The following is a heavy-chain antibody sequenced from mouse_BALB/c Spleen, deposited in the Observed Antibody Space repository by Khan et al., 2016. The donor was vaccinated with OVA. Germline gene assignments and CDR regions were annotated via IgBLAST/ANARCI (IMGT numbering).Heavy chain of an antibody. CDR3: ARNSYMYDFTY. D-gene: IGHD2-14*01. CDR2: RRSGGNT. Sequence: QVQLKQSGPGLVQPSQSLSITCTVSGFSLTTYGVHWVRQSPGKGLEWLGVRRSGGNTDYNAAFISRLSITKDNSKSQVFFKMNSLQSDDTAMYYCARNSYMYDFTYWGQGTRVTVSA. J-gene: IGHJ3*01. CDR1: GFSLTTYG. V-gene: IGHV2-2*01.